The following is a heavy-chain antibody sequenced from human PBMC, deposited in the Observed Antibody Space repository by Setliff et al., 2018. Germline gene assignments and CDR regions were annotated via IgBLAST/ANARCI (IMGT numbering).Heavy chain of an antibody. J-gene: IGHJ6*03. D-gene: IGHD3-3*01. Sequence: KPSETLSLTCAVSGDSISSGNWWSWVRQPPEKGLERIGEINHSGNTNYNPSLKSRVTISVDKSTNQFSLKLNSVTAADTAVYYCARMSGFLYMDVWGKGTTVTVSS. CDR2: INHSGNT. V-gene: IGHV4-4*02. CDR3: ARMSGFLYMDV. CDR1: GDSISSGNW.